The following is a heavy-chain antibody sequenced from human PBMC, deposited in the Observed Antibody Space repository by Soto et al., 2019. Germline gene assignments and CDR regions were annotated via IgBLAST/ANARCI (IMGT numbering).Heavy chain of an antibody. Sequence: EVQLLESGGGLVQPGGSLRLSCAASGFTFSSYAMRWVRQAPGKGLEWVSAISGSGDRTYYADSVKGRFTISRDNSKNALYLQINSLRGEDTAVYHCARRGSGSYYDYWGQETLVTVSS. CDR2: ISGSGDRT. CDR3: ARRGSGSYYDY. J-gene: IGHJ4*02. CDR1: GFTFSSYA. V-gene: IGHV3-23*01. D-gene: IGHD1-26*01.